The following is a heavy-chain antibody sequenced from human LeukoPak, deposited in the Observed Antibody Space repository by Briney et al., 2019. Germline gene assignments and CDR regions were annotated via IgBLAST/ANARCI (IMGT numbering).Heavy chain of an antibody. J-gene: IGHJ1*01. CDR2: IKQDGSEK. CDR3: AKDSGYSSGWYSFGEDAEYFQH. D-gene: IGHD6-19*01. CDR1: GFTFSSYW. V-gene: IGHV3-7*01. Sequence: PGGSLRLSCAASGFTFSSYWMSWVRQAPGKGLEWVANIKQDGSEKHYVDSVKGRFTISRDNAKNSLYLQMNSLRAEDTAVYYCAKDSGYSSGWYSFGEDAEYFQHWGQGTLVTVSS.